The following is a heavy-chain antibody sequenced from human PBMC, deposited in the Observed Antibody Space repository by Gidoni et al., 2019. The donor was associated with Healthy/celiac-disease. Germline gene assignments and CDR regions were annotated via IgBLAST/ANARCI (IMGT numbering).Heavy chain of an antibody. V-gene: IGHV4-61*01. J-gene: IGHJ5*02. CDR2: IYYSGST. CDR1: GGSVSSGSYY. CDR3: ARERYYDSSGYYYGWFDP. D-gene: IGHD3-22*01. Sequence: QLQLQESGPGLVKPSETLSLTCTVSGGSVSSGSYYWCWIRQHPGKGLEWIGYIYYSGSTNYNPSLKSRVTISVDTSKNQFSLKLSSVTAADTAVYYCARERYYDSSGYYYGWFDPWGQGTLVTVSS.